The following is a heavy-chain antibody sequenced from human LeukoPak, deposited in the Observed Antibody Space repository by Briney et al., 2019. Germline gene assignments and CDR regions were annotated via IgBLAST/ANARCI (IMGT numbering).Heavy chain of an antibody. Sequence: ASVKVSCRASGYTFTSYDINWVRQATGQGLEWMGWMNPNSGNTGYAQKFQGRVTMTRNTSISTAYMELSSLRSEDTAVYYCTRRPSLGLGGYGGYYYYYGMDVWGQGTTVTVSS. CDR3: TRRPSLGLGGYGGYYYYYGMDV. D-gene: IGHD5-12*01. J-gene: IGHJ6*02. CDR2: MNPNSGNT. V-gene: IGHV1-8*01. CDR1: GYTFTSYD.